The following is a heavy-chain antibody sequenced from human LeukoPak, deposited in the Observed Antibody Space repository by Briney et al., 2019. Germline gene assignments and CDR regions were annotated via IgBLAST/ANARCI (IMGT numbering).Heavy chain of an antibody. Sequence: GGSLRLSCAASGFTFSSYGMHWVRQAPGKGLEWVACIRYDGSNKYYADSVKGRFTISRDNSKNTLYLQMNSLRPEDTAVYYCAGVEGGDWFDPWGQGTLVTVSS. J-gene: IGHJ5*02. V-gene: IGHV3-30*02. CDR1: GFTFSSYG. CDR3: AGVEGGDWFDP. D-gene: IGHD3-16*01. CDR2: IRYDGSNK.